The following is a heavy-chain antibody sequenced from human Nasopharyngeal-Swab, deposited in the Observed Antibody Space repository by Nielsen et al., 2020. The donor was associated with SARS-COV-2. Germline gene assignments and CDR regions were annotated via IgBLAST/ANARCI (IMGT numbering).Heavy chain of an antibody. CDR1: GVTFSSPW. J-gene: IGHJ4*01. D-gene: IGHD3-16*02. CDR2: MNSDGSTI. CDR3: ATAGNYRFDN. V-gene: IGHV3-74*01. Sequence: AGSLTLSCAASGVTFSSPWMHWIRQDPGKGLVWVARMNSDGSTINYRDSVMGRFIISRDNAKNMLYLQMYSLRAEDTAVYYCATAGNYRFDNWGHGTLVTVSS.